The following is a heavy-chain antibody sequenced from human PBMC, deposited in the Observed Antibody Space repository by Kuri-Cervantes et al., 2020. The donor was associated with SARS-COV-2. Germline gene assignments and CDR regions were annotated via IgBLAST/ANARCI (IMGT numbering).Heavy chain of an antibody. CDR2: ISAYNGNT. CDR3: ARDRGSSGWSWVYYYYGMDV. J-gene: IGHJ6*02. CDR1: GYTFTSYG. Sequence: ASVKVSCKASGYTFTSYGISWVRQAPGQGLEWMGWISAYNGNTNYAQKLQGRVTMTTDTSTSTAYMELRSLRSDDTVVYYCARDRGSSGWSWVYYYYGMDVWGQGTLVTVSS. D-gene: IGHD6-19*01. V-gene: IGHV1-18*01.